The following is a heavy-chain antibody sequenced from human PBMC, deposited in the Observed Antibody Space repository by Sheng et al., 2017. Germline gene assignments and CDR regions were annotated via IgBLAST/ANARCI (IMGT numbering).Heavy chain of an antibody. V-gene: IGHV4-59*01. CDR2: IYYSGST. CDR3: ARGPLGSPGGRTFDY. D-gene: IGHD1-26*01. Sequence: QVQLQESGPGLVKPSETLSLTCTVSGGSISSYYWSWIRQPPGKGLEWIGYIYYSGSTNYNPSLKSRVTISVDTSKNQFSLKLSSVTAADTAVYYCARGPLGSPGGRTFDYWGQGTLVTVSS. J-gene: IGHJ4*02. CDR1: GGSISSYY.